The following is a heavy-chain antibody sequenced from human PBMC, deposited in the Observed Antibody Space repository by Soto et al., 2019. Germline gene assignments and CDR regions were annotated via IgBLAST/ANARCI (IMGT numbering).Heavy chain of an antibody. J-gene: IGHJ5*02. V-gene: IGHV4-38-2*02. D-gene: IGHD6-13*01. CDR1: GCSIISGYD. CDR3: ARVDNIVAVKWFDP. CDR2: VHYSGST. Sequence: SVTHCLPYRVAGCSIISGYDWGCIPPPPGKGLEWIGSVHYSGSTYYNPSLKSRVTISIDTSKNQISLKLTSVTAADTAVYYCARVDNIVAVKWFDPWGQRTLVPVSS.